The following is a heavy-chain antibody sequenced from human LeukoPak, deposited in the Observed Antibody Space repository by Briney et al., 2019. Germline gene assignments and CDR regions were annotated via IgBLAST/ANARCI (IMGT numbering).Heavy chain of an antibody. CDR1: GFTFSNYA. J-gene: IGHJ4*02. CDR3: AKGVLSPVIVPFDF. V-gene: IGHV3-23*01. CDR2: ISTSGGST. D-gene: IGHD2/OR15-2a*01. Sequence: SGGSLRLSCAASGFTFSNYAVTWVRQAPGKGLEWVSAISTSGGSTFYADSVKGRFTISRDNSKNTVYLQMNSLRAEDTAVYYCAKGVLSPVIVPFDFWGQGTPVTVSS.